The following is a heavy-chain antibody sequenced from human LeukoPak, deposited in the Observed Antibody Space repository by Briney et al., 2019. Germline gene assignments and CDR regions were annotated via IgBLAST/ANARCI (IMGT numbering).Heavy chain of an antibody. J-gene: IGHJ4*02. V-gene: IGHV1-69*04. Sequence: GSSVKVSCKASGGTFSSYAISWVRRAPGQGLEWMGRIIPILGIANYAQKFQGRVTITADKSTSTAYMELSSLRSEDTAVYYCASQRGTMVRPFDYWGQGTLVTVSS. CDR3: ASQRGTMVRPFDY. CDR2: IIPILGIA. CDR1: GGTFSSYA. D-gene: IGHD3-10*01.